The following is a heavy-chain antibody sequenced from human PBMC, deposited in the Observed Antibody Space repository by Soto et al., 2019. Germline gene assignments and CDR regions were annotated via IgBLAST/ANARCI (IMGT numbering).Heavy chain of an antibody. Sequence: QVQLVQSGAEVKKPGSSVKVSCKASGGIFSNFAFNWMRQAPRQGLEWMGGIIPTLGTPHYAQKFLGRVTITADESTRTVYMEMSSLTVEDTAVYYCARVGLGAYDYWGQGTLVIVSS. CDR2: IIPTLGTP. J-gene: IGHJ4*02. CDR1: GGIFSNFA. D-gene: IGHD6-19*01. CDR3: ARVGLGAYDY. V-gene: IGHV1-69*01.